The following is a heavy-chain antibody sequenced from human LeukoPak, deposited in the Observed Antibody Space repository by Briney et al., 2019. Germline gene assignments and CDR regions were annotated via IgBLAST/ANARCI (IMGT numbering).Heavy chain of an antibody. Sequence: PSETLSLTCAVCGGSFSGYYWSWIRQPPGKGLEWIGEINHSGSTNYNPSLKSRVTISVDTSKNQFSLKLSSVTAADTAVYYCARAYDFWSGYPYFDYWGQGTLVTVSS. D-gene: IGHD3-3*01. CDR3: ARAYDFWSGYPYFDY. J-gene: IGHJ4*02. V-gene: IGHV4-34*01. CDR2: INHSGST. CDR1: GGSFSGYY.